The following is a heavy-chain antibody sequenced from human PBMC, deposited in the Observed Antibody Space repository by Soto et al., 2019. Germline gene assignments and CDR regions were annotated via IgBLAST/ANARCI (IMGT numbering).Heavy chain of an antibody. D-gene: IGHD6-13*01. Sequence: QVQLVESGGGVVQPGRSLRLSCAASGFTFSSYAMHWVRQAPGKGLEWVAVISYDGSNKYYADSVKGRFTISRDNSKNSLYLEMNSLRAEDTAVYYCARNQGSSSWVRDTAFACWGQGTLVTFSS. CDR1: GFTFSSYA. J-gene: IGHJ4*02. V-gene: IGHV3-30-3*01. CDR3: ARNQGSSSWVRDTAFAC. CDR2: ISYDGSNK.